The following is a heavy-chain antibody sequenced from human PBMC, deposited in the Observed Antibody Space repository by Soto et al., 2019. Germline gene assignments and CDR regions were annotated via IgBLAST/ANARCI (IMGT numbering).Heavy chain of an antibody. Sequence: QVQLVESGGGVVQPGRSLRLSCAASGFTFSSYGMHWVRQAPGKGLEWVAVISYDGSNKYYADSVKGRFTISRDNSKNTLDLQMNSLRAEDTAVYYCAKDEMGYRYYDILTGYGMDVWGQGTTVTVSS. CDR1: GFTFSSYG. D-gene: IGHD3-9*01. CDR2: ISYDGSNK. J-gene: IGHJ6*02. V-gene: IGHV3-30*18. CDR3: AKDEMGYRYYDILTGYGMDV.